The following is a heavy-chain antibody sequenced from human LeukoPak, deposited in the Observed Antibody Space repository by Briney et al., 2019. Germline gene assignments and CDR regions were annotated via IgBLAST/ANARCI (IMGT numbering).Heavy chain of an antibody. J-gene: IGHJ6*03. V-gene: IGHV1-8*01. CDR3: ARDRDPYSMAGGYYYYMDV. D-gene: IGHD4-11*01. CDR2: MNPNSGNT. CDR1: GYTFTSYD. Sequence: ASVKVSCKASGYTFTSYDINWVRQATGQGLEWMGWMNPNSGNTGYAQKFQGRVTITADESTSTAYMELSSLGSEDTAVYYCARDRDPYSMAGGYYYYMDVWGKGTTVTVSS.